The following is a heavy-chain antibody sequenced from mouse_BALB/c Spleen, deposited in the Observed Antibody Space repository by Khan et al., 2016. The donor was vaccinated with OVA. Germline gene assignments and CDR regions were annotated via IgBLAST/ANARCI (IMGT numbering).Heavy chain of an antibody. CDR3: ARSTYRFAFVY. CDR2: IIYTGST. V-gene: IGHV3-8*02. J-gene: IGHJ3*01. D-gene: IGHD2-14*01. CDR1: GDSITSGY. Sequence: EVQLQESGPSLVKPSQTLSLTCSVTGDSITSGYWNWIRKFPGNKLEYMGHIIYTGSTYYNPSLKSRISITRHTSENQYYLQLNSVTDEDTDTYYCARSTYRFAFVYWGQGTLVTVSA.